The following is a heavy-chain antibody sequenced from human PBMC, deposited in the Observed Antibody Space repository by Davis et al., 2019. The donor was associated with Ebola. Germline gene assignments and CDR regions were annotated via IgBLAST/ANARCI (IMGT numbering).Heavy chain of an antibody. CDR2: IKQDGSEK. D-gene: IGHD3-16*01. V-gene: IGHV3-7*03. J-gene: IGHJ4*02. CDR3: ARGARLYFDY. CDR1: GFTFSSYW. Sequence: GESLKISCAASGFTFSSYWMSWVRQAPGKGLEWVANIKQDGSEKYYVDSVKGRFTISSDNAKNSLYLQMNSLRAEDTAVYYCARGARLYFDYWGQGTLVTVSS.